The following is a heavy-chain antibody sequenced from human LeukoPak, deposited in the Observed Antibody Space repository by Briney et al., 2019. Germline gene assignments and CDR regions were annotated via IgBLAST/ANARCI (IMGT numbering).Heavy chain of an antibody. V-gene: IGHV4-34*01. J-gene: IGHJ4*02. D-gene: IGHD3-10*01. CDR3: ARGIYGSAQIDY. CDR2: IYHSGST. Sequence: PSETLSLTCAVYGGSFSGFYWSWIRQPPGKVLEWIGEIYHSGSTNYNPSLKSRVTISVDKSKNQFSLKLSSVTAADTAVYYCARGIYGSAQIDYWGQGTLVTVSS. CDR1: GGSFSGFY.